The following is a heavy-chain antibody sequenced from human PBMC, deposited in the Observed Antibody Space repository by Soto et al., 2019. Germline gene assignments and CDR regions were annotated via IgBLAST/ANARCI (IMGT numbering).Heavy chain of an antibody. V-gene: IGHV3-11*06. CDR2: ISSSSSYT. Sequence: QVKLVESGGGLVKPGGSLRLSCAASGFTFSDYYMSWIRQAPGKGLEWVSYISSSSSYTNYADSVKGRFTISRDNAKNSLYLQMNSLRAEDTAVYYCARARSVSGVDYWGQGTLVTVSS. J-gene: IGHJ4*02. D-gene: IGHD2-8*01. CDR1: GFTFSDYY. CDR3: ARARSVSGVDY.